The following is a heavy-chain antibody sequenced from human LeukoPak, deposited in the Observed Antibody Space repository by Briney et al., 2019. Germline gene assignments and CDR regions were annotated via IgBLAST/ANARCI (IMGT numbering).Heavy chain of an antibody. V-gene: IGHV4-30-2*01. CDR2: IYHSGST. CDR3: ARVGWYCSSTSCYTAAFDI. D-gene: IGHD2-2*02. J-gene: IGHJ3*02. CDR1: GGSIGSGGYS. Sequence: SQTLSLTCAVSGGSIGSGGYSWSWIRQPPGKGLEWIGYIYHSGSTYYNPSLKSRVTISVDRSKNQFSLKLSSVTAADTAVYYCARVGWYCSSTSCYTAAFDIWGQGTMVTVSS.